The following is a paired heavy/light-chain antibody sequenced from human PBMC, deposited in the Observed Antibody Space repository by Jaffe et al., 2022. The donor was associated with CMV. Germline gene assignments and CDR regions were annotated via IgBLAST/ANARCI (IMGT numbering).Light chain of an antibody. V-gene: IGLV3-1*01. CDR1: NLGNKY. CDR2: EDK. CDR3: QVWDTSTPS. J-gene: IGLJ2*01. Sequence: SYELTQPSSVSVSPGQTATITCSGDNLGNKYVSWYQQKPGHSPVGLLYEDKKRPSGIPERFSGSNSGNTATLIISGTQAEDEADYYCQVWDTSTPSFGGGTKLTV.
Heavy chain of an antibody. J-gene: IGHJ4*02. CDR2: IHYSGNT. CDR1: GDSINSYY. V-gene: IGHV4-59*03. D-gene: IGHD5-12*01. CDR3: VGSGSPIMASTYFDS. Sequence: QVQLQESGPGLVKPSETLSLTCTVSGDSINSYYWSWVRQPPGKGLEWIAFIHYSGNTNVNPSLERRVTTSIDTSKNQFTLNLTSMTAADTAVYFCVGSGSPIMASTYFDSWGPGTLVTVSS.